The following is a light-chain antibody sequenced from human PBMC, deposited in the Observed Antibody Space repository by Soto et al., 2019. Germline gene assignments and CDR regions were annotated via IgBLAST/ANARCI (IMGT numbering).Light chain of an antibody. CDR1: QSISIW. Sequence: DLHMTQSPSTLSASVGDRVTITCRASQSISIWLAWYQQKPGKAPNLLIYKTSSLETGVPSRFSGSGSGTEFTLTISSLQPDEFATYYCQHWHDYSWTFGQGTKGEVK. CDR2: KTS. V-gene: IGKV1-5*03. CDR3: QHWHDYSWT. J-gene: IGKJ1*01.